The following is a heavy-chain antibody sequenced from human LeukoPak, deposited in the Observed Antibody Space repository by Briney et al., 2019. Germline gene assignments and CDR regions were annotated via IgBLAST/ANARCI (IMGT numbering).Heavy chain of an antibody. J-gene: IGHJ4*02. CDR2: INAGNGNT. CDR1: GYTLTELS. CDR3: ARGPRAAADDY. Sequence: ASVKVSCKVSGYTLTELSMHWGRQAPGQRPEWIGWINAGNGNTKYSQKFQGRVTITRDTSASTAYMELSSLRSEDTAVYYCARGPRAAADDYWGQGTLVTVSS. D-gene: IGHD6-13*01. V-gene: IGHV1-3*01.